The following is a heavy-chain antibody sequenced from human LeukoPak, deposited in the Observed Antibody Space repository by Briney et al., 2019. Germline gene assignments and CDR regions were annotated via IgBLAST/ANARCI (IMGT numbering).Heavy chain of an antibody. CDR1: GFTFSSYA. Sequence: GGSLRLSCAASGFTFSSYAMHWVHQAPGKGLEWVAVISYDGSNKYYADSVKGRFTISRDNSKNTLYLQMNSLRAEDTAVYHCARYSSSWPLGYGMDVWGQGTTVTVSS. V-gene: IGHV3-30*04. CDR2: ISYDGSNK. J-gene: IGHJ6*02. D-gene: IGHD6-13*01. CDR3: ARYSSSWPLGYGMDV.